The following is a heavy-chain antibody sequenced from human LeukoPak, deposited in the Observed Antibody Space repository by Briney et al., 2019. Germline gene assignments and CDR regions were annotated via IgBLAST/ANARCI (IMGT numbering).Heavy chain of an antibody. D-gene: IGHD3-22*01. CDR3: AREYYYDSSALLEYFQH. CDR2: IIPIFGTA. V-gene: IGHV1-69*05. J-gene: IGHJ1*01. Sequence: ASVKVSCKASGGTFSSYAISWVRQAPGQGPEWMGRIIPIFGTANYAQKFQGRGTITTDESTSTAYMELSSLRSEDTAVYYCAREYYYDSSALLEYFQHWGQGTLVTVSS. CDR1: GGTFSSYA.